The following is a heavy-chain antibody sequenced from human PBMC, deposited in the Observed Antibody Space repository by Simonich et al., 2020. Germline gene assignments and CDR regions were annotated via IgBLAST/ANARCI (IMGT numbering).Heavy chain of an antibody. CDR2: IKSEGSST. V-gene: IGHV3-74*01. J-gene: IGHJ3*02. CDR1: GFTFSSYW. Sequence: EVQLVESGGGLVQPGGSLRLSCAASGFTFSSYWLHWGRQAPVKGLGWDARIKSEGSSTSYAESVKGRFTISRDNAKNTLYLQMNSLRAEDTAVYYCARDYSNYDAFDIWGQGTMVTVSS. CDR3: ARDYSNYDAFDI. D-gene: IGHD4-4*01.